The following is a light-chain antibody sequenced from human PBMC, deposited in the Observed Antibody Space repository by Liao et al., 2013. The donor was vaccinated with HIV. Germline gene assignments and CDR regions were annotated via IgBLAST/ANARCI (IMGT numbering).Light chain of an antibody. Sequence: SYVLPQPPSVSVAPGKTARITCGGNNIGSKSVHWYQQKPGQAPVLVIYSDTDRPSGIPERFSGSNSGNTATLAISRVEAGDEADYFCQVWDSSGDQWVFGGGTKLTVL. V-gene: IGLV3-21*04. J-gene: IGLJ3*02. CDR3: QVWDSSGDQWV. CDR1: NIGSKS. CDR2: SDT.